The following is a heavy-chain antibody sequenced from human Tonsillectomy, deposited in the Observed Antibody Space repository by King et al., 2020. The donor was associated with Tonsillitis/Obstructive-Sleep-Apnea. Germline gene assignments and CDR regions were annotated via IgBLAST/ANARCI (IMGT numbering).Heavy chain of an antibody. CDR1: GGSISSYY. CDR2: IYYSGST. CDR3: ARHGYSSSWSHFDY. J-gene: IGHJ4*02. Sequence: QLQESGPGLVKPSDTLSLTCTVSGGSISSYYWSWIRQPPGKGLEWIGYIYYSGSTNYNPSLKSRVTISVDTSKNQFSLKLSSVTAADTAVYYCARHGYSSSWSHFDYWGQGTLVTVSS. D-gene: IGHD6-13*01. V-gene: IGHV4-59*08.